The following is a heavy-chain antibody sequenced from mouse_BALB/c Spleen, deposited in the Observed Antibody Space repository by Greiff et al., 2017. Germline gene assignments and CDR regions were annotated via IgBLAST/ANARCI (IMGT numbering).Heavy chain of an antibody. J-gene: IGHJ4*01. CDR3: TGNNYYAMDY. D-gene: IGHD5-1-1*01. Sequence: EVKLMESGGGLVQPGGSMKLSCVASGFTFSSYWMSWVRQSPEKGLEWVAEIRLKSDNYATHYAVSVKGTFTISRDDSKSRLYLQMNSLRAEDTGIYYGTGNNYYAMDYWGQGTSVTVSS. CDR1: GFTFSSYW. CDR2: IRLKSDNYAT. V-gene: IGHV6-3*01.